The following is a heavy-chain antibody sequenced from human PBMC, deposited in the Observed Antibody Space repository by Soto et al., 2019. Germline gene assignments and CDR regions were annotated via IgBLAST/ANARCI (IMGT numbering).Heavy chain of an antibody. CDR3: AKRGVDTFGLSY. Sequence: EVQLVESGGGLVQPGGSLRLSCAVSGFTFSSFWMHWVRQAPGEGLVWVSRINTDGSSTSYADSVKGRFTISRDNAKXTLYLQMNSLRVEDTAMYYCAKRGVDTFGLSYWGQGTLVTVSS. CDR2: INTDGSST. V-gene: IGHV3-74*01. D-gene: IGHD3-10*01. CDR1: GFTFSSFW. J-gene: IGHJ4*02.